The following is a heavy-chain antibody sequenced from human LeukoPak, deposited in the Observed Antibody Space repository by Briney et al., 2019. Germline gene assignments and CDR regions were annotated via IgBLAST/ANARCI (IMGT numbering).Heavy chain of an antibody. D-gene: IGHD3-16*01. CDR3: ARDWGPSDY. CDR2: IGGSGTTT. CDR1: GFIFNSYG. V-gene: IGHV3-48*02. Sequence: PGGSLRLSCAASGFIFNSYGMNWVRQAPGKGLEWVSYIGGSGTTTNYADSVKGRFTISRDNAKNSLYLQMNSLRDEDTAVYYCARDWGPSDYWGQGTLVTVSS. J-gene: IGHJ4*02.